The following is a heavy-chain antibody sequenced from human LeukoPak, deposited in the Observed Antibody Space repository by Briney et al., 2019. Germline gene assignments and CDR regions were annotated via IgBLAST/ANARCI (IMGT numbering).Heavy chain of an antibody. Sequence: PSETLSLTCAVYGGSFSGYYWSWIRQPPGEGLEWIGEINHSGSTNYNPSLKSRVTISVDTSKNQFSLKLSSVTAADTAVYYCARRSSREFDYWGQGTLVTVSS. V-gene: IGHV4-34*01. J-gene: IGHJ4*02. CDR1: GGSFSGYY. CDR3: ARRSSREFDY. CDR2: INHSGST.